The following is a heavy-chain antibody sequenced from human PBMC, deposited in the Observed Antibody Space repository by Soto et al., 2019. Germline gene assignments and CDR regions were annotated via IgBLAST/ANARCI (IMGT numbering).Heavy chain of an antibody. V-gene: IGHV3-30-3*01. J-gene: IGHJ6*02. CDR2: ISYDGSNK. CDR1: GFTFSSYA. D-gene: IGHD4-4*01. CDR3: ARDGSKYVGSYNGMDV. Sequence: QVQLVESGGGVVQPGRSLRLSCAASGFTFSSYAMHWVRQAPGKGLEWVAVISYDGSNKYYADSAKGRFTISRDNSKSTLYLQMNSLRAEDTAVYHCARDGSKYVGSYNGMDVWGQGTTVTVSS.